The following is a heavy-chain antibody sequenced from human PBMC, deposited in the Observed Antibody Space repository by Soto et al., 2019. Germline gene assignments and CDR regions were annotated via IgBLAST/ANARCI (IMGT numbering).Heavy chain of an antibody. CDR2: ISAYNGDR. CDR3: ARGPHFDP. V-gene: IGHV1-18*01. Sequence: ASVKVSCQASGYTFTDYGISWLRQAPGQRLEWMGWISAYNGDRNYAQKFQGRVTMTTDTSTSTAYMELRSLRSDDTAVYYCARGPHFDPWGQGTLVTVSS. J-gene: IGHJ5*02. CDR1: GYTFTDYG.